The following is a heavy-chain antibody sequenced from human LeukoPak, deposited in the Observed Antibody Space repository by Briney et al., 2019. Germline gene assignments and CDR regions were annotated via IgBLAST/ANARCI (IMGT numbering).Heavy chain of an antibody. V-gene: IGHV5-51*01. CDR1: GYSFTSYW. D-gene: IGHD3-16*01. Sequence: KPGESLKISCKGSGYSFTSYWIGWVRQMPGKGLEWMGIIYPGDSDTIYSPSFQGQVTISADKAISTACLQWSSLKASDTAMYYCARGGFYDYVWGSFDYWGQGTLVTVSS. CDR3: ARGGFYDYVWGSFDY. CDR2: IYPGDSDT. J-gene: IGHJ4*02.